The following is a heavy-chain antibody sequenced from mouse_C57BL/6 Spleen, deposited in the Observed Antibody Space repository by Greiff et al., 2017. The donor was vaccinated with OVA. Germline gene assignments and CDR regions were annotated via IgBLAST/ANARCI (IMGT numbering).Heavy chain of an antibody. CDR2: IYPGDGDT. J-gene: IGHJ4*01. CDR1: GYAFSSYW. V-gene: IGHV1-80*01. Sequence: QVQLQQSGAELVKPGASVKISCKASGYAFSSYWMNWVKQRPGKGLEWIGQIYPGDGDTNYNGKFKGKATLTADKSSSTAYMQLSSLTSEDSAVYFCASDYGNYYAMDYWGQGTSVTVSS. CDR3: ASDYGNYYAMDY. D-gene: IGHD2-1*01.